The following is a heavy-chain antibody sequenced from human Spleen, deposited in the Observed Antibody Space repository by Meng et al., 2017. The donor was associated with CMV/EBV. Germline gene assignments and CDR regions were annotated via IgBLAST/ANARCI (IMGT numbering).Heavy chain of an antibody. J-gene: IGHJ3*02. CDR3: ARVCPSSTSCRDAFDI. D-gene: IGHD2-2*01. V-gene: IGHV3-30-3*01. Sequence: GFTFSSYAMHWVRQAPGKGLEWVAVISYDGSNKYYADSVKGRFTISRDNSKNTLYLQMNSLRAEDTAVYYCARVCPSSTSCRDAFDIWGQGTMVTVSS. CDR2: ISYDGSNK. CDR1: GFTFSSYA.